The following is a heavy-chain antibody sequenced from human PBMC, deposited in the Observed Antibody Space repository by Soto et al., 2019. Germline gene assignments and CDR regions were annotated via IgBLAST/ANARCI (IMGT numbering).Heavy chain of an antibody. V-gene: IGHV4-31*03. Sequence: LSLTCTVSGGSISSGGYYWSWIRQHPGKGLEWIGYIYYSGSTYYNPSLKSRVTISVDTSKNQFSLKLSSVTAADTAVYYCASHAPGTGTTNAFDIWGQGTMVTVSS. CDR2: IYYSGST. CDR1: GGSISSGGYY. D-gene: IGHD1-1*01. J-gene: IGHJ3*02. CDR3: ASHAPGTGTTNAFDI.